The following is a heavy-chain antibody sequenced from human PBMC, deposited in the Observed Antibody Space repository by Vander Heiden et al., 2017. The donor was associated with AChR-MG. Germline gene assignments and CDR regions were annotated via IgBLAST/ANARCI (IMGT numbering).Heavy chain of an antibody. V-gene: IGHV3-66*01. CDR2: IYSGGST. D-gene: IGHD3-22*01. CDR3: ASGYYDSSGPFVI. CDR1: GFTVSSNY. Sequence: EVQLLESGGGMVQPRGSLRLSCAASGFTVSSNYMSWVRQGPGKGLEWVSVIYSGGSTYYADSVKGRFTISRDNSKNTLYLQMNSLRAEDTAVYYCASGYYDSSGPFVIWGQGTLVTVSS. J-gene: IGHJ4*02.